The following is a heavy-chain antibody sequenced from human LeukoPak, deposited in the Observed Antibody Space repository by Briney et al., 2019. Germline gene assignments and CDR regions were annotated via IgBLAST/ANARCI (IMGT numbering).Heavy chain of an antibody. J-gene: IGHJ3*02. V-gene: IGHV3-33*01. Sequence: GGSLRLSCAASGFTFSSYGMHWVRQAPGKGLEWVAVIWYDGSNKYYADSVKGRFTISRDNSKNTLYLQMNSLRAEDTAVYYCARGGYYDAFDIWGQGTMVTVSS. CDR2: IWYDGSNK. D-gene: IGHD1-26*01. CDR3: ARGGYYDAFDI. CDR1: GFTFSSYG.